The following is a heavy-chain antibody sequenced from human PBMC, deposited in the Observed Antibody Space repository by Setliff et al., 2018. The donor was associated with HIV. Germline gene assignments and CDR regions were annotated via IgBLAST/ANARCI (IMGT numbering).Heavy chain of an antibody. D-gene: IGHD2-21*02. CDR1: GGSISSSNYY. CDR2: IYYSGST. V-gene: IGHV4-39*07. J-gene: IGHJ3*02. Sequence: LSLTCTVSGGSISSSNYYWGWIRQPPGKGLEWIGSIYYSGSTYYNPSLKSRVTISVDTSKNQFSLKLSSVTAADTAVYYCARDSPYGGNSGAFDIWGQGTMVTVSS. CDR3: ARDSPYGGNSGAFDI.